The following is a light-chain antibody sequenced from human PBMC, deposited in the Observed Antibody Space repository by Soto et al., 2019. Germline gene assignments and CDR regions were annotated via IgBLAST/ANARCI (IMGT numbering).Light chain of an antibody. V-gene: IGLV1-44*01. J-gene: IGLJ1*01. CDR3: AAWVDSLNGYV. CDR1: SSNIGSNT. CDR2: SNN. Sequence: QSVLTQPPSASGTPGQRVTISCSGSSSNIGSNTVNWYQQLPGTAPKLLIYSNNQRPSGVPDRFSGSKSGTSASLAISGLQSEDEADYYCAAWVDSLNGYVLGTGTKVTVL.